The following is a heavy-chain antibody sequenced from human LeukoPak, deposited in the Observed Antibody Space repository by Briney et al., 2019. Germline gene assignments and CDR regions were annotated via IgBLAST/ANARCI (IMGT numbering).Heavy chain of an antibody. D-gene: IGHD3-10*01. V-gene: IGHV4-59*05. CDR2: IYYSGST. CDR1: GGSISSYY. CDR3: AREYGSGNFDY. J-gene: IGHJ4*02. Sequence: SETLSLTCTVSGGSISSYYWSWIRQPPGKGLEWIGSIYYSGSTYYNPSLKSRVTISVDTSKNQFSLKLRSVTAADTAVYYCAREYGSGNFDYWGQGTLVTVSS.